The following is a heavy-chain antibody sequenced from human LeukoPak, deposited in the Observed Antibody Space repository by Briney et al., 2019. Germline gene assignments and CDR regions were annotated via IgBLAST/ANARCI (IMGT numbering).Heavy chain of an antibody. CDR3: ARGGGNFDS. J-gene: IGHJ4*02. CDR2: IKQDGSAN. CDR1: GFTFSKFW. Sequence: PGGSLRLSCAASGFTFSKFWMSWVRQAPGKGLEWVANIKQDGSANNYVDSVKGRFTISRDSAKNSLYLQMNSLRAEDTAVYYCARGGGNFDSWGQGTLVIVSS. D-gene: IGHD3-16*01. V-gene: IGHV3-7*01.